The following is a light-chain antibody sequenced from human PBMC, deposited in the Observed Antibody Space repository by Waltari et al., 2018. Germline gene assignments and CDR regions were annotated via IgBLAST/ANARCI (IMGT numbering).Light chain of an antibody. Sequence: VLTQSPATLSLSPGQRATLSCRASQSVTSSFLAWYQQKPGQAPRLLIYGASSRATGIPDRFSGSGSGTDFTLTISRLEPEDFAVYYCQQYGSSLPWTFGQGTKVEIK. CDR3: QQYGSSLPWT. V-gene: IGKV3-20*01. CDR2: GAS. CDR1: QSVTSSF. J-gene: IGKJ1*01.